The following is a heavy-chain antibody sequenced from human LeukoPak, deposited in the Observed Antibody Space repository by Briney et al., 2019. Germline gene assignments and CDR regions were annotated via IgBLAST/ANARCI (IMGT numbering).Heavy chain of an antibody. V-gene: IGHV3-48*01. CDR2: ISSSSSTI. J-gene: IGHJ4*02. D-gene: IGHD6-19*01. CDR3: ARANGYSSGWYPGGYFDY. CDR1: GFTFSTYS. Sequence: PGGSLRLSCAASGFTFSTYSMNWVRQAPGKGLEWVSYISSSSSTIYYADSVKGRFTISRDNAKNSLYLQMNSLRAEDTAVYYCARANGYSSGWYPGGYFDYWGQGTLVTVSS.